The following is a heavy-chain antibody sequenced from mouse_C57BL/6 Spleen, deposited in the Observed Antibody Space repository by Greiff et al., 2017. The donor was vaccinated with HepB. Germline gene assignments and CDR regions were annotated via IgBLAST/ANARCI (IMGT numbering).Heavy chain of an antibody. D-gene: IGHD1-3*01. CDR3: ARQGSKDAMDY. CDR2: ISSGGSYT. V-gene: IGHV5-6*01. Sequence: VQLKESGGDLVKPGGSLKLSCAASGFTFSSYGMSWVRQTPDKRLEWVATISSGGSYTYYPDSVKGRFTISRDNAKNTLYLQMSSLKSEDTAMYYCARQGSKDAMDYWGQGTSVTVSS. J-gene: IGHJ4*01. CDR1: GFTFSSYG.